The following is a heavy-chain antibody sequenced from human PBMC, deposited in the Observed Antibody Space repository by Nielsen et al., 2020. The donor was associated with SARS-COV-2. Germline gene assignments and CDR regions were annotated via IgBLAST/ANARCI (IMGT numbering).Heavy chain of an antibody. Sequence: GESLKISCAASGFTFDDYAMTWVRQAPGKGLEWISTISGFGGDAYYADSVKGRFTISRDNSKNRFSMQMTTLRAEDTARYYCARGGHYSAFDIWGQGTMVTVSS. J-gene: IGHJ3*02. V-gene: IGHV3-23*01. CDR3: ARGGHYSAFDI. D-gene: IGHD3-10*01. CDR2: ISGFGGDA. CDR1: GFTFDDYA.